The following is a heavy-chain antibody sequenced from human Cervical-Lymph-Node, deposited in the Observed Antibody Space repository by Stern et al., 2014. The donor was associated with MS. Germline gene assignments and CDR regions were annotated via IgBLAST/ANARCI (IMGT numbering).Heavy chain of an antibody. CDR3: ARDGPGASWFDP. J-gene: IGHJ5*02. CDR1: GGSITSGSYY. Sequence: QLVQSGPGLLKPSQTLSLTCTVSGGSITSGSYYWSWIRQSAGKGLEWIGRIYPSGSTNYNPSLESRVTISVDTSKNQFSLKLTSLTAADTSVYYCARDGPGASWFDPWGQGTLVTVSS. CDR2: IYPSGST. V-gene: IGHV4-61*02. D-gene: IGHD7-27*01.